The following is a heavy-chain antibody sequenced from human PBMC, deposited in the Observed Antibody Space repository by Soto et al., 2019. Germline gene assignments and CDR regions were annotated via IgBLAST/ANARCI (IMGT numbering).Heavy chain of an antibody. D-gene: IGHD2-21*01. CDR3: AMNDGYNFKWLDS. CDR2: MNPNSGNT. J-gene: IGHJ5*01. V-gene: IGHV1-8*02. Sequence: QVQLVQSGAEVKTPGASVKVSCKASGYTFATYDINWVRQAPGQGLEWMGWMNPNSGNTGYAQKFQGRLTMTRDTALSVAHMELSSLRKEDTAVYYWAMNDGYNFKWLDSWGQGTLVTVSA. CDR1: GYTFATYD.